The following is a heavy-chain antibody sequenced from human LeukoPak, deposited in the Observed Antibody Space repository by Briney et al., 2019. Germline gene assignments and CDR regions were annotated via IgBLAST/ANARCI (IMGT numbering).Heavy chain of an antibody. CDR2: INHSGST. D-gene: IGHD3-10*01. Sequence: SETLSLTCAVYGGSFSGYYWSWIRQPPGKGLEWIGEINHSGSTNYNPSLKSRVTISVDTSKNQFSLKLSSVTAADTAVYYCARGPRRLLWFGELSGGFDYWGQGTLVTVSS. CDR1: GGSFSGYY. CDR3: ARGPRRLLWFGELSGGFDY. J-gene: IGHJ4*02. V-gene: IGHV4-34*01.